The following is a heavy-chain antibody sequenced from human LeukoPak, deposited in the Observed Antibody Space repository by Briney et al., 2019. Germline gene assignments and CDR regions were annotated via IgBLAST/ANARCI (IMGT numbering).Heavy chain of an antibody. CDR3: ARAITMKVVSSDAFDI. CDR1: GFTFSSYS. Sequence: GGSLRLSCAASGFTFSSYSMDWVRQAPGKGLEWVSSISSSSSYIHYADSVKGRFTISRDNAKNSLYLQMITLRAEDTAVCYCARAITMKVVSSDAFDIWGQGTMVTVSS. CDR2: ISSSSSYI. V-gene: IGHV3-21*01. D-gene: IGHD3-22*01. J-gene: IGHJ3*02.